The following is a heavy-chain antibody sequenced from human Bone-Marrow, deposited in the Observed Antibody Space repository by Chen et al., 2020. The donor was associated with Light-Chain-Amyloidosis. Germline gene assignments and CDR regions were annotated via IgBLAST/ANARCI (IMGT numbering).Heavy chain of an antibody. CDR1: GFTFSSYE. D-gene: IGHD2-15*01. Sequence: EVQLVESGGGLVQPGGSLRLSCAASGFTFSSYEMNWVRQAPGKGLEWVSYISSSGSTIYYADSVKGRFTISRDNAKNSLYLQMYSLRAEDTAVYYCVRDLVGGEDYWGQGTRVTVSS. V-gene: IGHV3-48*03. CDR2: ISSSGSTI. J-gene: IGHJ4*02. CDR3: VRDLVGGEDY.